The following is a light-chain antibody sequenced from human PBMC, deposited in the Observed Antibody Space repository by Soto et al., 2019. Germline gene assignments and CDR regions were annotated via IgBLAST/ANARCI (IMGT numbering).Light chain of an antibody. CDR1: QSVSSNY. J-gene: IGKJ3*01. CDR3: QQYSSSPPEFT. Sequence: EIVLTQSPGTLSVSPGERVTLSCRASQSVSSNYLAWYQQRPGQAPRLLIFGASYRATDIPDRFSGSGSGTDFTLTISRLEPEDFAVYYCQQYSSSPPEFTFGPGTKVDSK. CDR2: GAS. V-gene: IGKV3-20*01.